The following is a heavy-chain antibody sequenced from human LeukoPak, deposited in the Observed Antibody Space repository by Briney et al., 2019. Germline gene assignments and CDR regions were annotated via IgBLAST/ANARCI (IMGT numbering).Heavy chain of an antibody. D-gene: IGHD6-13*01. Sequence: SETLSLTCTVSGGSISSYYWRWIRQPPGKGLEWIGYIYYTGSTNYNPSLKSRVTISLDTSKNQFSLKLTSVTAADTAVYYCARAGGSIAAGRTEGIHLHLWAQGTLVTVSS. J-gene: IGHJ1*01. CDR3: ARAGGSIAAGRTEGIHLHL. CDR2: IYYTGST. V-gene: IGHV4-59*01. CDR1: GGSISSYY.